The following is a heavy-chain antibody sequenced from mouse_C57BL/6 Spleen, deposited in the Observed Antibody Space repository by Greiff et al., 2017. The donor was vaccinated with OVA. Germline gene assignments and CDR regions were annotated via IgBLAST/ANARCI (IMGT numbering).Heavy chain of an antibody. D-gene: IGHD2-3*01. CDR1: GYAFSSSW. CDR3: ARDGVGDFYFDY. J-gene: IGHJ2*01. CDR2: IYPGDGDT. V-gene: IGHV1-82*01. Sequence: LQQSGPELVKPGASVKISCKASGYAFSSSWMNWVKQRPGKGLEWIGRIYPGDGDTNYNGKFKGKATLTADKSSSTAYMQLSSLTSEDSAVYFCARDGVGDFYFDYWGQGTTLTVSS.